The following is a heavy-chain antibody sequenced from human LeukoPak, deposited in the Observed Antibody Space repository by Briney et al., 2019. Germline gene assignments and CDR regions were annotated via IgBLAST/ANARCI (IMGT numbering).Heavy chain of an antibody. CDR2: IIPILGIA. CDR1: RGTFSSYT. V-gene: IGHV1-69*02. Sequence: SVTVSCKSSRGTFSSYTISWVRQAPGQGLEWMGRIIPILGIANYAQKFQGRVTMTTNTSTSTAYMELRSLRSDDTAVYYCARGDCSSTSCYEVRYWGQGTLVTVSS. CDR3: ARGDCSSTSCYEVRY. D-gene: IGHD2-2*01. J-gene: IGHJ4*02.